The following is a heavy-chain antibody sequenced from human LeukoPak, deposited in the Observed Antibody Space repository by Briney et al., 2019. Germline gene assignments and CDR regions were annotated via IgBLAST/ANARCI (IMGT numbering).Heavy chain of an antibody. Sequence: GRSLRLSCAASGFTFSSYGMHWVRQAPGKGLEWVAVISYDGSNKYYADSVKGRFTISRDNSKNTLYLQMNSLRAEDTAVYYCARNGDYPDYWGQGTLVTVSS. J-gene: IGHJ4*02. V-gene: IGHV3-30*03. CDR1: GFTFSSYG. CDR3: ARNGDYPDY. CDR2: ISYDGSNK. D-gene: IGHD4-17*01.